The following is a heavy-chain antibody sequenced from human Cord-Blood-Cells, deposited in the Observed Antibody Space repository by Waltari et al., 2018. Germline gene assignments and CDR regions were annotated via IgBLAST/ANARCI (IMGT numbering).Heavy chain of an antibody. V-gene: IGHV6-1*01. CDR3: ARAAVTAFDI. J-gene: IGHJ3*02. D-gene: IGHD6-19*01. CDR1: GAMFPTNSAA. CDR2: TYYRSKWYN. Sequence: QVQLQQSGPGLVKPSQTPSLTCAISGAMFPTNSAAWNWIRQSPSRGLEWLGRTYYRSKWYNDYAVSVKSRITINPDTSKNQFSLQLNSVTPEDTAVYYCARAAVTAFDIWGQGTMVTVSS.